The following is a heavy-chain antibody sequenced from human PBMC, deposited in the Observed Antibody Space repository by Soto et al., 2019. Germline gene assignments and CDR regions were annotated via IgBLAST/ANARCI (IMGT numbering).Heavy chain of an antibody. V-gene: IGHV3-23*01. CDR1: GFTFSSYA. Sequence: EVQLLESGGGLVQPGGSLRLSCAASGFTFSSYAMSWVRQAPGKGLEWVSAISGSGGSTYYADSVKGRFTISRDNSKNTLYLQMNSLRAEDTAVYYCAKGPPYSYDFWSGYCYWGQGTLVTVSS. CDR3: AKGPPYSYDFWSGYCY. CDR2: ISGSGGST. J-gene: IGHJ4*02. D-gene: IGHD3-3*01.